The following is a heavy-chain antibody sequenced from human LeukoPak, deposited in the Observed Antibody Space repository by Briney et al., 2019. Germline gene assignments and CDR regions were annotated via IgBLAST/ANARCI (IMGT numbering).Heavy chain of an antibody. CDR1: GFTFSSYW. Sequence: GGSLRLSCAASGFTFSSYWMSWVRQAPGKGLEWVANIKQDGSEKYYVDSVKGRFTISRDNAKNSLYLQMNSLGAEDTAVYYCARDNINYYDSSGYFDYWGQGTLVTVSS. V-gene: IGHV3-7*01. D-gene: IGHD3-22*01. J-gene: IGHJ4*02. CDR3: ARDNINYYDSSGYFDY. CDR2: IKQDGSEK.